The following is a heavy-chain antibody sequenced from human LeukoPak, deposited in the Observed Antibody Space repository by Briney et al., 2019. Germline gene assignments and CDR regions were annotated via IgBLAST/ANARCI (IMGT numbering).Heavy chain of an antibody. V-gene: IGHV4-31*03. Sequence: PSQTLSLTCTLSGGSISSGGYYWSWLRQHPGKGLEWIGYIYYRGSTYYNPSLKSRVTISVDTSKNQFALKLSSVTAADTAVYYCARDHIVATIRAFDIWGQGTMVTVSS. CDR2: IYYRGST. CDR3: ARDHIVATIRAFDI. CDR1: GGSISSGGYY. J-gene: IGHJ3*02. D-gene: IGHD5-12*01.